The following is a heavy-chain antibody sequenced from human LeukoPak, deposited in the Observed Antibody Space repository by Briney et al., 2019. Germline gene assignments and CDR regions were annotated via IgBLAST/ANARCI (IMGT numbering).Heavy chain of an antibody. D-gene: IGHD3-22*01. CDR1: GDYITTTNYY. J-gene: IGHJ4*02. V-gene: IGHV4-39*01. CDR3: ARRSRLYRHETIGYHDS. CDR2: VFYSGTT. Sequence: SETLSLTCNVSGDYITTTNYYWAWIRQPPGKGLEWIASVFYSGTTYYNPSLKSRVTISMDTSRKQISLRLTSVTATDTAIYYCARRSRLYRHETIGYHDSWGQGTLVTVSS.